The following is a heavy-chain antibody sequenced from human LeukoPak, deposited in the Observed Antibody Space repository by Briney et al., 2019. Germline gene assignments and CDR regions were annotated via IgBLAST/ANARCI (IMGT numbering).Heavy chain of an antibody. CDR1: GFIFSSYA. CDR3: PKKRRPVAGTHISDW. CDR2: FSGGAPRT. V-gene: IGHV3-23*01. J-gene: IGHJ4*02. D-gene: IGHD6-19*01. Sequence: PGGSLSLPCVASGFIFSSYAMSWVRQSPGKGLEWVSAFSGGAPRTYYVDSVKGRFTISRDNSKNTLYLQMNSLRVEDTAVYYCPKKRRPVAGTHISDWWGQGILGTVSS.